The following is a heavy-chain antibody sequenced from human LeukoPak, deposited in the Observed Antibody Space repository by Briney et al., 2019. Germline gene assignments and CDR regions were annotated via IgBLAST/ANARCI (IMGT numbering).Heavy chain of an antibody. CDR1: GGTFSSYA. V-gene: IGHV1-69*05. D-gene: IGHD1-26*01. Sequence: SVKVSCKASGGTFSSYAISWVRQAPGQGLEWMGGIIPIFGTANYAQKFQGRVMITTDESTSTAYMELSSLRSEDTAVYYCAKVRPSGSRTLYYFDYWGQGTLVTVSS. CDR2: IIPIFGTA. CDR3: AKVRPSGSRTLYYFDY. J-gene: IGHJ4*02.